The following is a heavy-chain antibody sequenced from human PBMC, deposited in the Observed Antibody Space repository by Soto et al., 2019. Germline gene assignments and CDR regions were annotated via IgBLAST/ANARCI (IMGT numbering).Heavy chain of an antibody. J-gene: IGHJ5*02. D-gene: IGHD4-17*01. V-gene: IGHV1-8*01. CDR3: ARRRPHYGGYAVNWFVP. CDR1: GYTFTSYD. Sequence: ASVNVSCKASGYTFTSYDINWVRQATGQGLEWMGWMNPNSGNTGYAQKFQGRVTMTRNTSISTAYMELSSLRSEDTAVYYCARRRPHYGGYAVNWFVPWGQRPLVTVSS. CDR2: MNPNSGNT.